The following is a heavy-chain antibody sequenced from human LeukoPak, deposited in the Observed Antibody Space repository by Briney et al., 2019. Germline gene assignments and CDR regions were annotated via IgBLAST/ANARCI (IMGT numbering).Heavy chain of an antibody. V-gene: IGHV1-58*02. CDR3: AREGRSGYDFGGMDV. CDR2: IVLGTGNT. D-gene: IGHD5-12*01. CDR1: GFTFGSSP. J-gene: IGHJ6*02. Sequence: GASVKVSCKASGFTFGSSPMQWVRQARGQRLEWIGWIVLGTGNTNYAQKFQERVTITRDMSTSTAYMELSSLRSEDTAVYYCAREGRSGYDFGGMDVWGQGTTVTVSS.